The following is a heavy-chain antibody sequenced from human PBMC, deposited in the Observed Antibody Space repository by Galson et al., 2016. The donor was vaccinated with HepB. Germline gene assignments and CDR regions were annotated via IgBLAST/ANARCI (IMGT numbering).Heavy chain of an antibody. Sequence: QSGAEVKKPGESLKISCKGFGDTFTTYWIAWVRQMPGKGLEWMGIIYPADSDIIYSPSFEGQVTISADKSISTAYLQWSSLKTSDTAMYYCARQNSKNRLGLDYWGQGTLVTVSS. CDR3: ARQNSKNRLGLDY. J-gene: IGHJ4*02. D-gene: IGHD1-14*01. CDR2: IYPADSDI. V-gene: IGHV5-51*01. CDR1: GDTFTTYW.